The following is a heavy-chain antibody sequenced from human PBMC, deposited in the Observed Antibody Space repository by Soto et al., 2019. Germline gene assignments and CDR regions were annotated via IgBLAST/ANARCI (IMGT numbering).Heavy chain of an antibody. J-gene: IGHJ4*02. CDR3: ARVNDYVWGSYRPWLDY. Sequence: GASVKVSCKASGYTFTSYYMHWVRQAPGQGLEWMGIINPSGGSTSYAQKFQGRVTMTRDTSTSTVYMELSSLRSEDTAVYYCARVNDYVWGSYRPWLDYWGQGTLVTVSS. V-gene: IGHV1-46*01. CDR1: GYTFTSYY. CDR2: INPSGGST. D-gene: IGHD3-16*02.